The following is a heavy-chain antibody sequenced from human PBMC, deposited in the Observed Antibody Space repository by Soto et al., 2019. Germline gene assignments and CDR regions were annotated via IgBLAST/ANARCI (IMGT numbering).Heavy chain of an antibody. Sequence: GGSLRLSCAASGFTFSSYAMSWVRQAPGKGLEWVSAISSSSSSIYYADSVKGRFTISRDNAKNSLHLQMNSLRAEDTAVYYCARDSGYSYGPLDYWGQGTLVTVSS. V-gene: IGHV3-48*01. CDR3: ARDSGYSYGPLDY. D-gene: IGHD5-18*01. CDR2: ISSSSSSI. CDR1: GFTFSSYA. J-gene: IGHJ4*02.